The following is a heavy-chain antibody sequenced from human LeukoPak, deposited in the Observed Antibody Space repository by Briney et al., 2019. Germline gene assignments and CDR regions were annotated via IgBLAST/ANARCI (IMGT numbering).Heavy chain of an antibody. D-gene: IGHD1-1*01. CDR3: AKDNSHWLFDY. V-gene: IGHV3-30*04. Sequence: GGSLRLSCAASKFTFNNYAMHWVRQAPGKGLEWVSIISSDGSNKYYADSVKGRFTISRDNSKNTLYLQMNTLRAEDTSFYYCAKDNSHWLFDYWGRGTLVTVSS. CDR2: ISSDGSNK. CDR1: KFTFNNYA. J-gene: IGHJ4*02.